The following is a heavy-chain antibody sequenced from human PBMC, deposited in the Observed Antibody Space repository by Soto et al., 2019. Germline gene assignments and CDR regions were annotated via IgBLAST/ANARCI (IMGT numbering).Heavy chain of an antibody. CDR2: ISHSGNT. J-gene: IGHJ4*02. CDR1: GGSISSGNC. D-gene: IGHD5-18*01. V-gene: IGHV4-4*02. Sequence: VQLQESGPGLVKPSGTLSLTCAVSGGSISSGNCWSWVRQSPRKGLEWIGEISHSGNTNHNPSLKSLVTISIDKSTNPLSLKLTYFTVEDTAVSDWASHRGNSYGPYDYWGQGTLVTVSS. CDR3: ASHRGNSYGPYDY.